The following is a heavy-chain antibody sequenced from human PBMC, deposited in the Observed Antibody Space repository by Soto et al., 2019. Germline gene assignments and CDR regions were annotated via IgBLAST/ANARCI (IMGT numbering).Heavy chain of an antibody. CDR2: ISGGGDRR. Sequence: GWSLRLSWATSGFTFINYAMSWVRQAPGKGLEWVSAISGGGDRRFYADSVKGRFTVSRDNSKNTLYLQLSSLRADDTALYYCEQYNFSGFDPWFDPWGQGTLVTLSS. V-gene: IGHV3-23*01. CDR3: EQYNFSGFDPWFDP. CDR1: GFTFINYA. D-gene: IGHD5-12*01. J-gene: IGHJ5*02.